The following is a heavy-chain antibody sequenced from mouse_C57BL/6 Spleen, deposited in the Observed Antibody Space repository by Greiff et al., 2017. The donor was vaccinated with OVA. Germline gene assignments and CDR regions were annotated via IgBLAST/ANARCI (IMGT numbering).Heavy chain of an antibody. CDR2: IHPNSGST. CDR3: ARGGTAQASWFAY. D-gene: IGHD3-2*02. J-gene: IGHJ3*01. Sequence: QVQLQQPGAELVKPGASVKLSCKASGYTFTSYWMHWVKQRPGQGLEWIGMIHPNSGSTNYNEKFKSKATLTVDKSSSTAYMQLSSLTSEDSAVYYCARGGTAQASWFAYWGQGTLVTVSA. CDR1: GYTFTSYW. V-gene: IGHV1-64*01.